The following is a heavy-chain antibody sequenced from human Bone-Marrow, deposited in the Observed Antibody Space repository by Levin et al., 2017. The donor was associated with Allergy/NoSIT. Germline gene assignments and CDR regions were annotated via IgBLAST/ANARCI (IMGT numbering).Heavy chain of an antibody. Sequence: ASVKVSCKGSGYTFTSYWIGWVRQLPGKGLEWMGIIYPGDSNIKYSPSFEGQVVFSADTSINTAYLQWHSLKTSDTGTYFCARPSAAGDGSDFDYWGQGTQVIVS. CDR1: GYTFTSYW. CDR3: ARPSAAGDGSDFDY. D-gene: IGHD3-10*01. CDR2: IYPGDSNI. V-gene: IGHV5-51*01. J-gene: IGHJ4*02.